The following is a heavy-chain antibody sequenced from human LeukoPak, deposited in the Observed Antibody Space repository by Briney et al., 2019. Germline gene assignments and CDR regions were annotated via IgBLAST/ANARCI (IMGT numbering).Heavy chain of an antibody. V-gene: IGHV3-30*03. CDR2: ISYDGSNK. Sequence: LSLTCTVSGGSISSSSYYWGWIRQAPGKGLEWVAVISYDGSNKYYADSVKGRFTISRDNSKNTLYLQMNSLRAEDTAVYYCARGYQTGYSSSWYNWFDPWGQGTLVTVSS. J-gene: IGHJ5*02. CDR1: GGSISSSS. CDR3: ARGYQTGYSSSWYNWFDP. D-gene: IGHD6-13*01.